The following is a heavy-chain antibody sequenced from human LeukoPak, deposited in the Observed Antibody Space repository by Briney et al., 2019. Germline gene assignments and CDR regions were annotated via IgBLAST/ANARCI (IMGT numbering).Heavy chain of an antibody. V-gene: IGHV3-23*01. Sequence: GGSLRLSCAASGFTFSSYAMSWVRQAPGKGLELVSGISGRDSTTYYADSVKGRFTISRENSKNTLYLQMNSLRAEDTAVYYCARDREEDYYDSSGPHDAFDIWGQGTMVTVSS. CDR2: ISGRDSTT. J-gene: IGHJ3*02. CDR1: GFTFSSYA. D-gene: IGHD3-22*01. CDR3: ARDREEDYYDSSGPHDAFDI.